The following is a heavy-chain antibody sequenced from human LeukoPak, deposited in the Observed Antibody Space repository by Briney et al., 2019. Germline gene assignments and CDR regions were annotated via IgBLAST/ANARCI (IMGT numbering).Heavy chain of an antibody. J-gene: IGHJ4*02. V-gene: IGHV3-48*01. Sequence: PGGSLRLSCAASGFTFSSYSMNWVRQAPGKGLEWVSYISSSSSTIYYTDSVKGRFTISRDNAKNSLYLQMNSLRAEDTAVCYCARASQLECCYWGQGTLVTVSS. CDR1: GFTFSSYS. CDR3: ARASQLECCY. D-gene: IGHD1-1*01. CDR2: ISSSSSTI.